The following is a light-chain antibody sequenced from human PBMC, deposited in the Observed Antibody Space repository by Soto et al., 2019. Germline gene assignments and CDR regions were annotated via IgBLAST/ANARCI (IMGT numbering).Light chain of an antibody. CDR2: AAS. CDR3: QHYGGVWT. V-gene: IGKV1-17*01. CDR1: QGIRNN. J-gene: IGKJ1*01. Sequence: DIQMTQSPSSLSASVGDRVTITCRASQGIRNNLGWYQQKPGQAPKRLISAASTLQSGVPSRFSGTGSATEFILTISSLQPDDFATYHCQHYGGVWTFGQGTKVDNK.